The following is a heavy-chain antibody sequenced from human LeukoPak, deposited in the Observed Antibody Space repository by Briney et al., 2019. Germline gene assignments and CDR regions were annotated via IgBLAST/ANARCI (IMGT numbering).Heavy chain of an antibody. CDR2: INVEGNYI. CDR1: GFTVSRYW. V-gene: IGHV3-74*01. Sequence: GGSLRLSCAASGFTVSRYWMHWVRQAPGKGLVWVARINVEGNYIDYAESVKGRFTISRDSAKNTLYLQMNSVRAEDTAVYYCARRPTVTTPLTAWGQGTLVTVSS. CDR3: ARRPTVTTPLTA. D-gene: IGHD4-17*01. J-gene: IGHJ5*02.